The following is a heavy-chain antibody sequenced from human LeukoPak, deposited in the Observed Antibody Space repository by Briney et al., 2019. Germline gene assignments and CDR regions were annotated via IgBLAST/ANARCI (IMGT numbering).Heavy chain of an antibody. CDR1: GGSISSSSYY. Sequence: SETLSLTCTVSGGSISSSSYYWDWIRQPPGKGLEWIGSISYTGSTYYNPSLKSRVTISVDTSKNQFSLNLSSVTAADTAVYYCARHAEAMDVWGQGTTVTVSS. V-gene: IGHV4-39*01. CDR3: ARHAEAMDV. J-gene: IGHJ6*02. CDR2: ISYTGST. D-gene: IGHD1-14*01.